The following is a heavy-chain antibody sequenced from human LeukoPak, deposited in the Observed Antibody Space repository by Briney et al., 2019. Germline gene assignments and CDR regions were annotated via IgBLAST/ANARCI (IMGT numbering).Heavy chain of an antibody. CDR3: ARDRFLAAAGPLDY. CDR2: ISSSSSYI. CDR1: GFTFSSYS. V-gene: IGHV3-21*01. J-gene: IGHJ4*02. D-gene: IGHD6-13*01. Sequence: GGSLRLSCAASGFTFSSYSMNWVRQAPGKGLEWVSSISSSSSYIYYADSVKGRFTISRDNAKNSLYLQMNSLRAEDTAAYYCARDRFLAAAGPLDYWGQGTLVTVSS.